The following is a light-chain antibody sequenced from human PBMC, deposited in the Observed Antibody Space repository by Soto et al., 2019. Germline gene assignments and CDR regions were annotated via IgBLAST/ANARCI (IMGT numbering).Light chain of an antibody. V-gene: IGLV1-40*01. CDR1: SSNIGAGFD. CDR2: KDA. J-gene: IGLJ3*02. Sequence: QAVVTQPPSVSGAPGLTVTISCTGRSSNIGAGFDVHWYQQLPGTAPKLLIYKDANRPSGVPDRFSGSRSGTSASLAIIGLQAEDEADYYCQSYDNSLSAWVFGGGTKVTVL. CDR3: QSYDNSLSAWV.